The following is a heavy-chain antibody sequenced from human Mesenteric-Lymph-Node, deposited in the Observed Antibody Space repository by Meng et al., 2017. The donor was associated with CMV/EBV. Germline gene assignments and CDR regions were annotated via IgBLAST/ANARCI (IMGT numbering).Heavy chain of an antibody. CDR2: IYLDDDK. CDR3: AHSSGIAAAGPFYFDY. J-gene: IGHJ4*02. Sequence: QITLKESGPTLVKPTQTLTLTCTFSGFSLSTSGVGVGWIRQPPGKALEWLALIYLDDDKRYSPSLKSRLTITKDTSKNQVVLTMTNMGPVDTATYYCAHSSGIAAAGPFYFDYWGQGTLVTVSS. CDR1: GFSLSTSGVG. D-gene: IGHD6-13*01. V-gene: IGHV2-5*02.